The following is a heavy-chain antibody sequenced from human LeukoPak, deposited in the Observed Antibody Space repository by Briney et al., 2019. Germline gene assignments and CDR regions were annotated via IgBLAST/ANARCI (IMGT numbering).Heavy chain of an antibody. D-gene: IGHD3-10*01. CDR1: GFTFSSYG. CDR2: ISYDGSNK. Sequence: GRSLRLSCAASGFTFSSYGMHWVRQAPGKGLEWVAVISYDGSNKYYADSVKGRFTISRDNSKSTLYLQMNSLRAEDTAVYYCEKDLAYGSGAFYYYYGMDVWGQGTTVTVSS. J-gene: IGHJ6*02. CDR3: EKDLAYGSGAFYYYYGMDV. V-gene: IGHV3-30*18.